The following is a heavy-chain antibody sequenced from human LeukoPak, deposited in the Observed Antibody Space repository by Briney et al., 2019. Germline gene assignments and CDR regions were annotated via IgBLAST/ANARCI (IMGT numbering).Heavy chain of an antibody. D-gene: IGHD4-17*01. J-gene: IGHJ4*02. CDR3: AKDRRNDYAQGLDF. CDR2: ISGSGDST. CDR1: GFTFINYA. V-gene: IGHV3-23*01. Sequence: GGSLRLSCAASGFTFINYAMTWVRQAPGKGLEWVSTISGSGDSTYYANSVKGRFTISRDNSKNTLHLQMSSLRAEDSAVYYCAKDRRNDYAQGLDFWGQGTLVTVSS.